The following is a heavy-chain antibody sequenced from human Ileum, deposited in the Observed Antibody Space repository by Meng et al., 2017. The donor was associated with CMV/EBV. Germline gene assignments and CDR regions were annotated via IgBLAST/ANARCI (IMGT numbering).Heavy chain of an antibody. CDR2: VNNRGRT. J-gene: IGHJ1*01. V-gene: IGHV4-34*02. CDR3: ASGRLQFTPSALQH. Sequence: VQLQQGCGGLLKPSEPLSLTCTVSGERLNGFFCSWIRQPPGRGLEWIGEVNNRGRTNYNPSLKSRLTISIDTSKRQLSLMVTSVTAADSAIYYCASGRLQFTPSALQHWGPGTLVTVSS. D-gene: IGHD5-24*01. CDR1: GERLNGFF.